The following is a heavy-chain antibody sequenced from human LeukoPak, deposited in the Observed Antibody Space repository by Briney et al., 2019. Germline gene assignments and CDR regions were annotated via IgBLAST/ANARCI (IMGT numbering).Heavy chain of an antibody. CDR2: TSSAGTNN. D-gene: IGHD1-14*01. CDR3: ATGPKPNYFDY. V-gene: IGHV3-30*14. J-gene: IGHJ4*02. CDR1: GFTFNTYA. Sequence: PGGSLRLSCAASGFTFNTYAMHWIRQAPGKGLEWVTVTSSAGTNNYYADSVKGRFTISRDNSKNTLYLQMNSLKAEDTAVYYCATGPKPNYFDYWGQGTLVTVSS.